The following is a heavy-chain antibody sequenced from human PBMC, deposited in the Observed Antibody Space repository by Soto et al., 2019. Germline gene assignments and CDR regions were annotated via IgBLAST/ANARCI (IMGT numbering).Heavy chain of an antibody. J-gene: IGHJ4*02. CDR3: ARVERSSLAYGQDYYFDY. D-gene: IGHD6-13*01. CDR1: GFTFSSYW. CDR2: IKQDGSEK. Sequence: EVQLVESGGGLVQPGGSLRLSCAASGFTFSSYWMSWVRQAPGKGLEWVANIKQDGSEKYYVDSVKGRFTISRDNAKNSLYLQMNSLRAEDTAVYYCARVERSSLAYGQDYYFDYWGQGTLVTVSS. V-gene: IGHV3-7*01.